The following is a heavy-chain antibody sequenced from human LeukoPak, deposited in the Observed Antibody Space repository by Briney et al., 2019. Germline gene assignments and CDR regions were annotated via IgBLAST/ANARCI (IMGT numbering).Heavy chain of an antibody. Sequence: GESLKISCKGSGYSFTSYWIGWVRQMPGKGLEWMGIIYPGDSDTRYSPSFQGQVTISADKSISTAYLQWSSLKASDTAMYYCARLGGGDSHGGLSYYYYYGMDVWGQGTTVTVSS. CDR3: ARLGGGDSHGGLSYYYYYGMDV. CDR2: IYPGDSDT. D-gene: IGHD2-21*02. CDR1: GYSFTSYW. J-gene: IGHJ6*02. V-gene: IGHV5-51*01.